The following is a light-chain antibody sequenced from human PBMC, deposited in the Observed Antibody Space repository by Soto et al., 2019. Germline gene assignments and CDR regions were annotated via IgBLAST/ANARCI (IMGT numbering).Light chain of an antibody. J-gene: IGKJ4*01. V-gene: IGKV1-12*01. CDR3: QEYNSYSPST. Sequence: DIQMTQSPSSVSASVGDRVTITCLASQDINSWLAWYQQKPGLAPKLLIYEASSLQGGVPSRFSGSRFGTEFTLTISCLQPYDCATCWCQEYNSYSPSTCGGGTKVDI. CDR2: EAS. CDR1: QDINSW.